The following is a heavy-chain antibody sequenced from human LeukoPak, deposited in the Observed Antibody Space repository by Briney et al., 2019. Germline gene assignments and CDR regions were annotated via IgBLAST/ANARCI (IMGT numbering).Heavy chain of an antibody. J-gene: IGHJ4*02. CDR2: IDSRNGHT. CDR3: ARVVGYSSGWYPDY. V-gene: IGHV1-18*01. CDR1: GYTFTNYG. Sequence: ASVKVSCKASGYTFTNYGITWVRQAPGQGLEWMGWIDSRNGHTKYGQKFQGRVIMTTDTSTSTTYMELRSLRSDDTAVYYCARVVGYSSGWYPDYWGQGTLVTVSS. D-gene: IGHD6-19*01.